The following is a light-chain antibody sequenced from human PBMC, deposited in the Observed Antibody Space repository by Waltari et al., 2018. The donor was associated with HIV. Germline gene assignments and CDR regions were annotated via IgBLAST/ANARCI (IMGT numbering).Light chain of an antibody. J-gene: IGLJ2*01. V-gene: IGLV3-21*02. CDR1: NIGSKS. CDR3: QVWESSGDHLTVL. CDR2: DDT. Sequence: SYVLTQPPSVSVAPGQTARVSCGGNNIGSKSVHWYQQRSGQAPVLVVFDDTDRPSGIPDGVSGSNSGNTATRTISRVEAGDEADYYCQVWESSGDHLTVLFGGGTKVTVL.